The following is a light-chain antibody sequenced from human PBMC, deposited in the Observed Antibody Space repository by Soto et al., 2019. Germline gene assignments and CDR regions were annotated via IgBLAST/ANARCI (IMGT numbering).Light chain of an antibody. V-gene: IGKV1-5*03. J-gene: IGKJ1*01. CDR2: KAS. CDR1: QSISNS. CDR3: QQYNSYWT. Sequence: DIQMTQSPSTLSASVGYRVTITCRATQSISNSLAWYQQKPGKAPKLLIYKASSLESGVPSRFSGRGSGTEFTLTITSLQPDDFATYYCQQYNSYWTFGQGTKVEIK.